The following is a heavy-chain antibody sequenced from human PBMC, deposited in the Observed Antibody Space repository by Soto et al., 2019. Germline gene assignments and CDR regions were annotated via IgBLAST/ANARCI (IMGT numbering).Heavy chain of an antibody. V-gene: IGHV4-30-4*01. D-gene: IGHD5-18*01. Sequence: QVQLQESRPGLVKPSQTLSLTCTVSGGSISSGDYYWSWIRQPPGKGLEWIGYIDYSGSTYYNPSLKSRVTILVDTSKNQFSLKLGSVTAADTAVYYCARVFGVYSYGAIDYWGQGTLVTVSS. CDR3: ARVFGVYSYGAIDY. CDR2: IDYSGST. J-gene: IGHJ4*02. CDR1: GGSISSGDYY.